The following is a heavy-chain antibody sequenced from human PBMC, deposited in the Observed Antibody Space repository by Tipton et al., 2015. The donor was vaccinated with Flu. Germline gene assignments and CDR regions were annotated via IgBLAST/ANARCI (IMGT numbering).Heavy chain of an antibody. Sequence: SLRLSCAASGFTFSSYALHWVRQAPGKGLEWVAIISYDGSSKYYADSVKGRFTISRDNSRNTLSLQMNSLRAEDTAVYYCARDRRNYYDTSGYLNYWGQGTLVTVSA. D-gene: IGHD3-22*01. CDR1: GFTFSSYA. CDR3: ARDRRNYYDTSGYLNY. J-gene: IGHJ4*02. V-gene: IGHV3-30*04. CDR2: ISYDGSSK.